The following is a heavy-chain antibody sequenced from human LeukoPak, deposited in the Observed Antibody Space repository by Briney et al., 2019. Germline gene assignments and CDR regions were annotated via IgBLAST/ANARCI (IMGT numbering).Heavy chain of an antibody. CDR1: GFTFSSYG. V-gene: IGHV3-30*18. CDR2: ISYDGSNK. J-gene: IGHJ1*01. Sequence: GRSLRLSCAASGFTFSSYGMHWVRQAPGKGLEWVAVISYDGSNKYYADSVKGRFTISRDNSKNTLYLQMNSLRAEDTAVYYCAKDLAVGYNPEYFQHWGQGTLVTVSS. CDR3: AKDLAVGYNPEYFQH. D-gene: IGHD5-24*01.